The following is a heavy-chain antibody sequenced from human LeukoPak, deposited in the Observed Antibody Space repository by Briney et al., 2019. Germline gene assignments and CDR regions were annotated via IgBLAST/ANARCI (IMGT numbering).Heavy chain of an antibody. J-gene: IGHJ4*02. Sequence: GGSLRLSCAASGFTFSDYWMHWVRQAPGKGLEWVSRIYSDESSTYYADSVKGRFTISRDNSKNTLYLQMNSLRAEDTAVYYCARAPITMVRGARSYFDYWGQGTLVTVSS. CDR1: GFTFSDYW. CDR2: IYSDESST. CDR3: ARAPITMVRGARSYFDY. V-gene: IGHV3-74*01. D-gene: IGHD3-10*01.